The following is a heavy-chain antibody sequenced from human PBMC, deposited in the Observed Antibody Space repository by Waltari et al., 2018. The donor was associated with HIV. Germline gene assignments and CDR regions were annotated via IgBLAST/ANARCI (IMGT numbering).Heavy chain of an antibody. CDR1: GFTFADAW. D-gene: IGHD7-27*01. CDR3: AAGTGRSDFDY. J-gene: IGHJ4*02. Sequence: EVQLVESGGGLVEPGGSVRLYYAASGFTFADAWMNWVRQAPGKGLEWVARIKGKTDAGTRDFAAPVKGRFSISRNYLKNTVDLQMNNLKTEDTALYYCAAGTGRSDFDYWGQGTLVTVSS. V-gene: IGHV3-15*01. CDR2: IKGKTDAGTR.